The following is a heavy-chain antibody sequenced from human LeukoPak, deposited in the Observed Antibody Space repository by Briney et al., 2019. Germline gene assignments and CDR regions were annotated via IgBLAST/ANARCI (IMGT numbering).Heavy chain of an antibody. CDR2: ISSSSSYI. Sequence: GGSLRLSCAASGFTFSSYAMTWVRQAPGKGLEWVSSISSSSSYIYYADSVKGRFTISRDNAKNSLYLQMNSLRAEDTAVYYCAREEVERWGDHWGQGTLVTVSS. CDR3: AREEVERWGDH. J-gene: IGHJ4*02. V-gene: IGHV3-21*01. D-gene: IGHD3-3*01. CDR1: GFTFSSYA.